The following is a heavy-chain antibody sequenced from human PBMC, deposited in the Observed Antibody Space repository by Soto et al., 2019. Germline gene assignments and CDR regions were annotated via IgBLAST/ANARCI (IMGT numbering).Heavy chain of an antibody. CDR3: ARDHKSGFPDYYYYGMDV. Sequence: PGGSLRLSCAASGFTFSSYEMNWVRQAPGKGLEWVSYISSSGSTIYYADSVKGRFTISRDNAKNSLYLQMNSLRAEDTAVYYCARDHKSGFPDYYYYGMDVWGQGTTVTVSS. V-gene: IGHV3-48*03. J-gene: IGHJ6*02. CDR2: ISSSGSTI. D-gene: IGHD3-10*01. CDR1: GFTFSSYE.